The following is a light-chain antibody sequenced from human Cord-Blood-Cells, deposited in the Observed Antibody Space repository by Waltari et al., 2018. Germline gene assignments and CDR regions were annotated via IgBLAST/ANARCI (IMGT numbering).Light chain of an antibody. CDR2: DYN. CDR3: GTWDSSLSAWV. Sequence: QSVLTQPPSVSAAPGQKVPISCSGTSSNIGTNSVSWYQQLPGTAPKLLIYDYNKRPSGIPDRFSGSKSGTSATLGITGLQTGDEADYYCGTWDSSLSAWVFGGGTKLTVL. V-gene: IGLV1-51*01. J-gene: IGLJ3*02. CDR1: SSNIGTNS.